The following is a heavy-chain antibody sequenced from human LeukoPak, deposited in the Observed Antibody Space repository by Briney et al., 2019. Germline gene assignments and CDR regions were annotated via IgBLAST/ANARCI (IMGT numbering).Heavy chain of an antibody. CDR1: GFTFSSYG. V-gene: IGHV3-30*03. Sequence: GGSLRLSCAASGFTFSSYGMHWVRQAPGKGLEWVAVISYDGSNKYYADSVKGRFTISRDNSKNTLYLQMNSLRAEDTAVYYCARAGSSGYFFDYWGQGTLVTVSS. D-gene: IGHD3-22*01. CDR2: ISYDGSNK. CDR3: ARAGSSGYFFDY. J-gene: IGHJ4*02.